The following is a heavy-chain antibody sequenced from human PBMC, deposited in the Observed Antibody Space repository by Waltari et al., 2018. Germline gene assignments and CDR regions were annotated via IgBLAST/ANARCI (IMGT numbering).Heavy chain of an antibody. D-gene: IGHD4-17*01. Sequence: EVQLVQSGAEVKKPGATVKISCKVSGYTFTDYYMHWVQQAPGKGLEWMGLVDPEEGETIYAEKFQGRVTITADTSTDTAYRELSSLRSEDTAVYYCATIGYDYGDPVIPSGGHYWGQGTLVTVSS. CDR3: ATIGYDYGDPVIPSGGHY. CDR2: VDPEEGET. J-gene: IGHJ4*02. CDR1: GYTFTDYY. V-gene: IGHV1-69-2*01.